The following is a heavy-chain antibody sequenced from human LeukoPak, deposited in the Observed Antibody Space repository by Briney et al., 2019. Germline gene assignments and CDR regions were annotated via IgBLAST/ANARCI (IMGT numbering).Heavy chain of an antibody. CDR2: ISVYNGDT. J-gene: IGHJ5*02. CDR1: GYTFTSYG. CDR3: ARGGGYGFNWFDP. V-gene: IGHV1-18*01. D-gene: IGHD5-12*01. Sequence: ASVTVSCKASGYTFTSYGISWVRQAPGQGLEWMGWISVYNGDTNYAQNLQGRVTVTTDTSTSTAYMELRSLRSEDTAAYYCARGGGYGFNWFDPLGQGTLVTVSS.